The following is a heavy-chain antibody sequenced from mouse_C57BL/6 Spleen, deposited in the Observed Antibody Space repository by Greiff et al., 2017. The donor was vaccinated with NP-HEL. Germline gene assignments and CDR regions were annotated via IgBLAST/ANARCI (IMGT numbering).Heavy chain of an antibody. CDR1: GYTFTDYE. CDR2: IDPETGGT. CDR3: TRKPILTTVVAYYFDY. J-gene: IGHJ2*01. Sequence: QVQLQQSGAELVRPGASVTLSCKASGYTFTDYEMHWVKQTPVHGLEWIGAIDPETGGTAYNQKFKGKAILTADKSSRTAYMELRSLTSEDSAVYYCTRKPILTTVVAYYFDYWGQGTTLTVSS. V-gene: IGHV1-15*01. D-gene: IGHD1-1*01.